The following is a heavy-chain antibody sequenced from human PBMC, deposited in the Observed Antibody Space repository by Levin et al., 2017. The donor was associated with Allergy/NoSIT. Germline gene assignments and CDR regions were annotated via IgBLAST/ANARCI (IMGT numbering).Heavy chain of an antibody. Sequence: GGSLRLSCAASGFTFSSYAMHWVRQAPGKGLEWVAVISYDGSNKYYADSVKGRFTISRDNSKNTLYLQMNSLRAEDTAVYYCARDWTTVVTPDYWGQGTLVTVSS. J-gene: IGHJ4*02. CDR3: ARDWTTVVTPDY. CDR2: ISYDGSNK. V-gene: IGHV3-30*04. CDR1: GFTFSSYA. D-gene: IGHD4-23*01.